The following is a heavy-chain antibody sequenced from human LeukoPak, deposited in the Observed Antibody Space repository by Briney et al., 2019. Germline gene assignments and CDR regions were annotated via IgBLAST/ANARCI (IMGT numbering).Heavy chain of an antibody. CDR3: ARGSGAAAGPLHY. D-gene: IGHD6-13*01. J-gene: IGHJ4*02. V-gene: IGHV3-7*03. CDR1: GFTFSSYW. Sequence: GGSLRLSCVASGFTFSSYWMTWVRQAPGKGLEWVAKIKQDGSEKYDVDSVKGRVTLSRDNAKNSLYLRMNSLRAEDTAVYFCARGSGAAAGPLHYWGQGTLVTVSS. CDR2: IKQDGSEK.